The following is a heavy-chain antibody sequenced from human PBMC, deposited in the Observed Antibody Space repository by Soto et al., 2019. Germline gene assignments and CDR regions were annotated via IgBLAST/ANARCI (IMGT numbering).Heavy chain of an antibody. CDR2: ISGSGGST. CDR3: ANSPERYSLQIGGY. CDR1: GFTFSSYA. V-gene: IGHV3-23*01. D-gene: IGHD3-16*01. J-gene: IGHJ4*02. Sequence: GGSLRLSCAASGFTFSSYAMSWVRQAPGKGLEWVSAISGSGGSTYYADSVKGRFTISRDNSKNTLYLQMNSLRAEDTAVYYCANSPERYSLQIGGYWGQGTLVTVSS.